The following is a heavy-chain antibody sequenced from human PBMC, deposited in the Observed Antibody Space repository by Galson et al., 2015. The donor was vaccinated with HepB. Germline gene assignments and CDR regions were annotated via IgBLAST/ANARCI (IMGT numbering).Heavy chain of an antibody. CDR1: GFTFNNAW. D-gene: IGHD1-26*01. Sequence: SLRLSCAASGFTFNNAWMGWVRQAPGKGLEWLGRIKSNADGGTTDYAAPVKGRFTISRDDSQNTLYLQMSSLKTEDTAMYYCTTDIRWEVNLAYWGQGTLVTVSS. V-gene: IGHV3-15*01. J-gene: IGHJ4*02. CDR3: TTDIRWEVNLAY. CDR2: IKSNADGGTT.